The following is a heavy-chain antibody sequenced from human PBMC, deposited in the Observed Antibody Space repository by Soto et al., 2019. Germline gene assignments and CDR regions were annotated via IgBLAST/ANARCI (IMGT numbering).Heavy chain of an antibody. J-gene: IGHJ4*02. CDR3: AKNRLDANYYDSSGTFDY. CDR2: IIPILGIA. CDR1: GGTFSSYT. D-gene: IGHD3-22*01. Sequence: SVKVSCKASGGTFSSYTISWVRQAPGQGLEWMGRIIPILGIANYAQKFQGRVTITADKSTSTAYMELSSLRSEDTAVYYCAKNRLDANYYDSSGTFDYWGQGTLVTVSS. V-gene: IGHV1-69*02.